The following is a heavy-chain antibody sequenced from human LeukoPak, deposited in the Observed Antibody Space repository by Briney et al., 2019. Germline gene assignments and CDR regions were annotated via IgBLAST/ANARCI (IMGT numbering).Heavy chain of an antibody. CDR1: GFTFSSYS. Sequence: GGTLTRSCAASGFTFSSYSMIWVRQAPGKGLEWCSSISSSSSYIYYADSVKGRFTISRDNAKNSLYLQMNSLRAEDTAVYYCARQGYYDSSGYYYYFDYWGQGTLVTVFS. D-gene: IGHD3-22*01. CDR3: ARQGYYDSSGYYYYFDY. CDR2: ISSSSSYI. J-gene: IGHJ4*02. V-gene: IGHV3-21*01.